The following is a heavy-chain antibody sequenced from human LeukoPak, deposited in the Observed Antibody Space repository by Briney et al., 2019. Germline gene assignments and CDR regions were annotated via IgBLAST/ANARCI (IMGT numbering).Heavy chain of an antibody. CDR1: VYTFTGYY. Sequence: SVKLSSEASVYTFTGYYMHWVRQAPAQGIEWIGWINSNSGGTNYAQKVQGRVTMTRDTSISTAYMELSRLRSDDTAVYYCARGGILGVVRGGFDYWGQGTLVTVSS. CDR3: ARGGILGVVRGGFDY. V-gene: IGHV1-2*02. D-gene: IGHD3-10*01. J-gene: IGHJ4*02. CDR2: INSNSGGT.